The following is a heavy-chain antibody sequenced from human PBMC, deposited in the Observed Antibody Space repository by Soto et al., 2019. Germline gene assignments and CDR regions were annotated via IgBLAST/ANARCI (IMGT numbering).Heavy chain of an antibody. CDR3: AREYGGGDCYLPTQDDYGMDV. CDR2: IIPILGIA. D-gene: IGHD2-21*02. CDR1: GGTFSSYT. V-gene: IGHV1-69*08. J-gene: IGHJ6*02. Sequence: QVQLVQSGAEVKKPGSSVKVSCKASGGTFSSYTISWVRQAPGQGLEWMGRIIPILGIANYAQKFQGRVTITADKSTSTAYMKLSSLRSEDTAVYYCAREYGGGDCYLPTQDDYGMDVWGQGTTVTVSS.